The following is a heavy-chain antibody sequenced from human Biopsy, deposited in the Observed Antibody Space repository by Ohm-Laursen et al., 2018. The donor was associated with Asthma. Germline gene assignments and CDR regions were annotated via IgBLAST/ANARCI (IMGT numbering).Heavy chain of an antibody. D-gene: IGHD6-6*01. Sequence: SETLSLTCIVSGDAMSTSGSYWGWIRQSPGKGLEWIGSIYYSGRTYYNPSLESRVPISADRSKNHFSMKVTSVTAADTDVYYCARAVSSSSYWYFDLWGRGDLVTVSS. J-gene: IGHJ2*01. V-gene: IGHV4-39*02. CDR2: IYYSGRT. CDR3: ARAVSSSSYWYFDL. CDR1: GDAMSTSGSY.